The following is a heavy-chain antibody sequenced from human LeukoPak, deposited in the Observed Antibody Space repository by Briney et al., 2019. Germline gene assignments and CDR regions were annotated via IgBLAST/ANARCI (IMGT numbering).Heavy chain of an antibody. V-gene: IGHV4-30-4*01. CDR1: GGSISSGGYY. CDR3: ARVPTWYYGMDV. CDR2: FYYSGST. Sequence: SETLSLTCTVSGGSISSGGYYWSWIRQPPGEGLEWIGFFYYSGSTYYNPSLKSRVTISVDTSNNQFSLKLSSVTAADTAVYYCARVPTWYYGMDVWGQGTTVTVSS. J-gene: IGHJ6*02.